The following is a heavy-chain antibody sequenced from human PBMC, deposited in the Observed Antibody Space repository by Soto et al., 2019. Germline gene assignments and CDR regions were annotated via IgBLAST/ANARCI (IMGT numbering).Heavy chain of an antibody. V-gene: IGHV1-18*01. Sequence: QVQLVQSGAEVKKPGASVKVSCKTSGYTFTSYHISWVRQAPGQGLEWMGWISAYNTNTNYAQKFQGIVTITTDTLTSTAYMELRSLRSDDTAVYYCARDTPPTDYWGQGTLVTVSS. CDR1: GYTFTSYH. CDR3: ARDTPPTDY. CDR2: ISAYNTNT. J-gene: IGHJ4*02.